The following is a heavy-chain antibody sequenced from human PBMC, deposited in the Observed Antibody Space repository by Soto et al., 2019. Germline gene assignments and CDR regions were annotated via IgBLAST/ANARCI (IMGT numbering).Heavy chain of an antibody. CDR3: SKDHAAVADY. Sequence: QVQLVESGGGVVQPGRSLRLSCAASGFTFSSYGMHWVRQAPGKGLEWVAVISYDGSNKYYADSVKGRFTISRDNSKNTLDLQMNSLRAEDTAVYYCSKDHAAVADYWGQGTLVTVSS. CDR2: ISYDGSNK. D-gene: IGHD6-19*01. J-gene: IGHJ4*02. CDR1: GFTFSSYG. V-gene: IGHV3-30*18.